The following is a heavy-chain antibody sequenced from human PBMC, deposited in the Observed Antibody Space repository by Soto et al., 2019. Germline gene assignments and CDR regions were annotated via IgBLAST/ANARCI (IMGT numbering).Heavy chain of an antibody. CDR2: IKSKTHGGTA. Sequence: GGSLRLSCAASGFTFSNAWMNWVRQAPGKGLEWVGRIKSKTHGGTADYAAPVKGRFTISRDDSENTLYLQMNSLKTEDTAVYYCSTRPSSSGFDFWGQGTLVTVSS. D-gene: IGHD6-25*01. J-gene: IGHJ4*02. CDR3: STRPSSSGFDF. V-gene: IGHV3-15*07. CDR1: GFTFSNAW.